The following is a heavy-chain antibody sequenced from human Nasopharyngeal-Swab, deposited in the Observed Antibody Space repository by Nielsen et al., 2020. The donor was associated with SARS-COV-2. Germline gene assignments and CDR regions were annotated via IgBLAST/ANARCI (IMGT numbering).Heavy chain of an antibody. V-gene: IGHV4-31*03. CDR2: IYYSGST. CDR3: VRLAIAVAVD. CDR1: GGSISSGGYY. J-gene: IGHJ4*02. Sequence: SETLSLTCTVSGGSISSGGYYWSWIRQHPGKGLERIGYIYYSGSTYYNPSLKSRVTISVDTSKNQFSLKLSSVTAADTAVYYCVRLAIAVAVDWGQGTLVTVSS. D-gene: IGHD6-19*01.